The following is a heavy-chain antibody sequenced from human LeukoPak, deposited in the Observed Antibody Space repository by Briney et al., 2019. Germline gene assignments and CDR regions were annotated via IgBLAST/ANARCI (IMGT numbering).Heavy chain of an antibody. CDR2: IKQDGSEK. V-gene: IGHV3-7*01. J-gene: IGHJ4*02. D-gene: IGHD3-22*01. CDR3: ARDGEDFYYYDSSGHGFDY. Sequence: GGSLRLSCVASEFTFSSYWMTWVRQSPGKGLEWVANIKQDGSEKNYVDSVKGRFSISRDNAKKSLFLQMNSLRAEDTAVYYCARDGEDFYYYDSSGHGFDYWGQGTLVTVSS. CDR1: EFTFSSYW.